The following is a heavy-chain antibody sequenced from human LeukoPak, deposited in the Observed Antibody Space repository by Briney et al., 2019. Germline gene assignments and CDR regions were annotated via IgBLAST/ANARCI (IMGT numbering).Heavy chain of an antibody. V-gene: IGHV3-48*01. D-gene: IGHD5-24*01. Sequence: TGGSLRLSCAASGFTFSTYNMKWVRQAPGKGLECVSYNSYSSSPIYYADSVKGRFNISRDNAKNSLYLQMNSLRAEDTAVYYCARDLDLGVTRWLEPEFDYWGQGTLVTVSS. CDR2: NSYSSSPI. CDR3: ARDLDLGVTRWLEPEFDY. J-gene: IGHJ4*02. CDR1: GFTFSTYN.